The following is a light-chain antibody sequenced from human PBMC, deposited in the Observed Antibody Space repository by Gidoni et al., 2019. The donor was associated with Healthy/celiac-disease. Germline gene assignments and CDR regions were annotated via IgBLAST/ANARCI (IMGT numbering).Light chain of an antibody. CDR2: AAS. Sequence: DSQMTQSPSSLSASVGDRVTITCRASQSISSYLNWYQQKPGKAPKLLIYAASSLQSGVPSRFSGSGSGTDFTLTISSLQPEDFATYSCQQSYSTPPTFGQGTKVEIK. J-gene: IGKJ1*01. V-gene: IGKV1-39*01. CDR1: QSISSY. CDR3: QQSYSTPPT.